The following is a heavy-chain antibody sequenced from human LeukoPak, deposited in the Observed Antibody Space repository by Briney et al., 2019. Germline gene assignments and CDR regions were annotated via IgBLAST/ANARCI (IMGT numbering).Heavy chain of an antibody. CDR2: ISAYNGNT. CDR1: GYTFTSYG. D-gene: IGHD2-2*01. V-gene: IGHV1-18*01. J-gene: IGHJ6*03. Sequence: ASVKVSCKASGYTFTSYGISWVRQAPGQGLEWMGWISAYNGNTNYAQKLQGRVTMTTDTSTSTAYMELRSLRSDDTAVYYCARDLGDIVVVPAATYYYYHMDVWGKGTTVTVSS. CDR3: ARDLGDIVVVPAATYYYYHMDV.